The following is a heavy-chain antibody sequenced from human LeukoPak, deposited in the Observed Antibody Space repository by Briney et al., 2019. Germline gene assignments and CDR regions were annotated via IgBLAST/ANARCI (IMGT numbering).Heavy chain of an antibody. V-gene: IGHV4-38-2*02. D-gene: IGHD1-26*01. Sequence: SETLSLTRTVSGYSISSGYYWGWIRQPPGKGLEWIGSIYHSGSTYYNPSLKSRVTISVDTSKNQFSLKLSSVTAADTAVYYCARVGSVGVYYFGYWGQGTLVTVSS. J-gene: IGHJ4*02. CDR1: GYSISSGYY. CDR2: IYHSGST. CDR3: ARVGSVGVYYFGY.